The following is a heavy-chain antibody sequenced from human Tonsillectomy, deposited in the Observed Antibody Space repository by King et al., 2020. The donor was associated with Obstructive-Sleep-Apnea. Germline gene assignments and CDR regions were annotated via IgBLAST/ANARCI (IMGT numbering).Heavy chain of an antibody. V-gene: IGHV1-69*12. D-gene: IGHD3-22*01. J-gene: IGHJ4*02. CDR1: GGTFSNYA. CDR2: IIPIFGTA. CDR3: ASGYYYESSGYWGPFDY. Sequence: QLVPSGAEVKKPGSSVKVSCTASGGTFSNYAISWVRQAPGQGLEWMGGIIPIFGTANYAQKFQGRVTITADESTSTGYMELSSLRSEDTAVYYCASGYYYESSGYWGPFDYWGQGTLVTVSS.